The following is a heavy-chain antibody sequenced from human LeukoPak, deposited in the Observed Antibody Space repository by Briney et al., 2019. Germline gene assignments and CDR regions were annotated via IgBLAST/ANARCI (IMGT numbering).Heavy chain of an antibody. CDR1: GGSISSHY. J-gene: IGHJ5*02. CDR3: ARVGGRSIAARSWFDP. CDR2: IYYSGST. V-gene: IGHV4-59*11. Sequence: SETLSLTCTVSGGSISSHYWSWIRQPPGKGLEWIGYIYYSGSTNYNPSLKSRVTISVDTSKDQFSLKLSSVTAADTAVYYCARVGGRSIAARSWFDPWGQGTLVTVSS. D-gene: IGHD6-6*01.